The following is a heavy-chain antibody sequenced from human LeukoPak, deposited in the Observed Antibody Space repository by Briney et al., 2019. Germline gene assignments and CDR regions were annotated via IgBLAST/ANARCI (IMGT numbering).Heavy chain of an antibody. CDR1: GYTFIGYY. V-gene: IGHV1-2*02. D-gene: IGHD2-2*01. CDR3: ARTYCSSTSCANWFDP. CDR2: INPNSGGT. J-gene: IGHJ5*02. Sequence: GASVTVSCKASGYTFIGYYIHWVRQAPGQGLEWMGWINPNSGGTNYAQKFQGRVTMTRDTSISTAYMELSRLRSDDTAVYYCARTYCSSTSCANWFDPWGQGTLVTVSS.